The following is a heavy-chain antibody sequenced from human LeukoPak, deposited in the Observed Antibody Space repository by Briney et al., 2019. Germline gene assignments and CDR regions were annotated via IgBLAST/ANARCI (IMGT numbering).Heavy chain of an antibody. CDR2: FDPEDGET. D-gene: IGHD5-18*01. V-gene: IGHV1-24*01. Sequence: GASVKVSCEVSGYTLTELSMHWVRQAPGKGLEWMGGFDPEDGETIYAQKFQGRVTMTEDTSTDTAYMELSSLRSEDTAVYYCATGGYSYGLIDYWGQGTLVTVSS. CDR1: GYTLTELS. CDR3: ATGGYSYGLIDY. J-gene: IGHJ4*02.